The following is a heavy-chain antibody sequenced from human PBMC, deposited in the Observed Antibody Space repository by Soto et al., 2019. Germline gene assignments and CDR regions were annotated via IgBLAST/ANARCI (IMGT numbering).Heavy chain of an antibody. CDR3: ARLVVVAPVANA. CDR1: GGSINYNSYY. V-gene: IGHV4-39*02. J-gene: IGHJ5*02. Sequence: SETLSLTCSVSGGSINYNSYYWGWIRQPPVKGLEWVGGIFYTGTTYYSPSPKDRVTISVDTSKNSFSLNLTSVTAADTAVYFCARLVVVAPVANAWGQGTLVTVSS. D-gene: IGHD2-2*01. CDR2: IFYTGTT.